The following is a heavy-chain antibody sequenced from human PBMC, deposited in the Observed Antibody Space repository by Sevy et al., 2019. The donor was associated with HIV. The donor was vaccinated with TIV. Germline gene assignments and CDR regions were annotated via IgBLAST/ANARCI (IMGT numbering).Heavy chain of an antibody. Sequence: SETLSLTCTVSGGSISPYYWNWIRQPPGKGLEWIGYISYTGSTNYNPSLKSRVTLSLDTSKNQFSLKLKSVTAADTALYYCARDFSQYAGYFDHWGQGMLFTVSS. V-gene: IGHV4-59*01. CDR1: GGSISPYY. CDR3: ARDFSQYAGYFDH. J-gene: IGHJ5*02. CDR2: ISYTGST. D-gene: IGHD3-9*01.